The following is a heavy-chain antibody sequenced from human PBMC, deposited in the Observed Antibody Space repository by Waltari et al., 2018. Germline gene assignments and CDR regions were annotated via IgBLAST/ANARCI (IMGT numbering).Heavy chain of an antibody. D-gene: IGHD5-12*01. CDR1: GGSISSSSHY. J-gene: IGHJ4*02. CDR2: IYYSGST. Sequence: QLQLQESGPGLVKPSETLSLTCTVSGGSISSSSHYWGWIRQPPGKGLEWIGSIYYSGSTYYNPSLKSRVTISVDTSKNQFSLKLSSVTAADTAVYYCATIASQRGYSGFDYWGQGTLVTVSS. CDR3: ATIASQRGYSGFDY. V-gene: IGHV4-39*07.